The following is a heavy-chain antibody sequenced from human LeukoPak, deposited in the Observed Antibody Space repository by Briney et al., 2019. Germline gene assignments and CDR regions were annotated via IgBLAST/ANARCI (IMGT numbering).Heavy chain of an antibody. V-gene: IGHV4-30-2*01. CDR2: IYHSGST. CDR1: GGSISSGGYY. Sequence: SQTLSLTCTVSGGSISSGGYYWSWIRQPPGKGLEWIGYIYHSGSTNYNPSLKSRVTISVDKSKNQFSLKLSSVTAADTAVYYCASGGSGSYYPIDYWGQGTLVTVSS. D-gene: IGHD3-10*01. J-gene: IGHJ4*02. CDR3: ASGGSGSYYPIDY.